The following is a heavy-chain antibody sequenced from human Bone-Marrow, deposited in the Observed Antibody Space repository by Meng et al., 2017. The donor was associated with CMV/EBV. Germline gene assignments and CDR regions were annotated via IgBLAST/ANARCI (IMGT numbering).Heavy chain of an antibody. J-gene: IGHJ3*02. CDR3: ARDRRDYYDIGYAFDI. CDR1: GGSVSSGSYY. D-gene: IGHD3-22*01. CDR2: IYYSGST. Sequence: SETLSLTCTVSGGSVSSGSYYWSWIRQPPGKGLEWIGYIYYSGSTNYNPSLKSRVTISVDTSKNQFSLKLSSVTAADTAVYYCARDRRDYYDIGYAFDIWGQGTMVTVSS. V-gene: IGHV4-61*01.